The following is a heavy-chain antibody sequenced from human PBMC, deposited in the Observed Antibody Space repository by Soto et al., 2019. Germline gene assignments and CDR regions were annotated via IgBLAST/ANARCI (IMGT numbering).Heavy chain of an antibody. J-gene: IGHJ5*02. CDR1: DGSINDYY. Sequence: QVQLQESGPGLVKPSETLSLTCTVSDGSINDYYWSWIRQPPGTGLEWIGYIYSSGSTNYNPSLKSRVTLSVDTSKNQFSLKLSSVTAADTAVYYCARGGWGFDPWGQGTLVTVSS. CDR2: IYSSGST. D-gene: IGHD1-26*01. CDR3: ARGGWGFDP. V-gene: IGHV4-59*01.